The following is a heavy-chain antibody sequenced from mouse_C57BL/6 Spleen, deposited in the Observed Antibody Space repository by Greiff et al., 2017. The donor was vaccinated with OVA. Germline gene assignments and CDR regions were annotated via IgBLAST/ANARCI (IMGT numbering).Heavy chain of an antibody. Sequence: QVQLQQSGAELVRPGTSVKVSCKASGYAFTNYLIEWVKQRPGQGLEWIGVINPGSGGTNYNEKFKGKATLTADKSSSTAYMQLSSLTSEDSAVYFCARRGAISNYGAWFAYWGQGTLVTVSA. CDR2: INPGSGGT. CDR3: ARRGAISNYGAWFAY. V-gene: IGHV1-54*01. D-gene: IGHD2-5*01. CDR1: GYAFTNYL. J-gene: IGHJ3*01.